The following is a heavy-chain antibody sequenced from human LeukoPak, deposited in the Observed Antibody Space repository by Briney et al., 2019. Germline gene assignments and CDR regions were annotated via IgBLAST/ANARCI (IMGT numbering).Heavy chain of an antibody. CDR1: GYTLTELS. V-gene: IGHV1-24*01. D-gene: IGHD3-10*01. Sequence: ASVKVSCKVSGYTLTELSMHWVRQAPGKGLEWMGGFDPEDGETIYAQKFQGRVTMTEDTSTDTAYMEPSSLRSEDTAVYYCATGPPRITMVRGVIIRSPLRIPGSLDWGQGTLVTVSS. CDR3: ATGPPRITMVRGVIIRSPLRIPGSLD. CDR2: FDPEDGET. J-gene: IGHJ4*02.